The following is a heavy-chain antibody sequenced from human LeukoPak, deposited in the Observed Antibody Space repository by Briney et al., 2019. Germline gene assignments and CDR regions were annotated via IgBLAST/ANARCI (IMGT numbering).Heavy chain of an antibody. CDR2: IYPGDSDT. Sequence: GESLKISCKGSGYSFTSYWIGWVRQMPGKGLEWMGIIYPGDSDTRYSPSFQGQVTISADKSISTAYLQWSSLKASDTAMYCCARSPMYYYDSSGYYYDYWGQGTLVTVSS. D-gene: IGHD3-22*01. CDR3: ARSPMYYYDSSGYYYDY. J-gene: IGHJ4*02. CDR1: GYSFTSYW. V-gene: IGHV5-51*01.